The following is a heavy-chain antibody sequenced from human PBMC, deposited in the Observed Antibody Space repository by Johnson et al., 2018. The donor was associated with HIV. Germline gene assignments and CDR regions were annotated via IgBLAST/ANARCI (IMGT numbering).Heavy chain of an antibody. D-gene: IGHD3-22*01. CDR2: ISYDGSNK. J-gene: IGHJ3*02. Sequence: QVQLVESGGGVVQPGRSLRLSCAASGFTFSSYAMHWVRQAPGKGLEWVAIISYDGSNKYYADSVKGRFTISRDNSKNTLYLQMNSLRAEDTAVYYCARPVPDYYDSSGYYSAAFDIWGQGTMVTVYS. CDR3: ARPVPDYYDSSGYYSAAFDI. CDR1: GFTFSSYA. V-gene: IGHV3-30-3*01.